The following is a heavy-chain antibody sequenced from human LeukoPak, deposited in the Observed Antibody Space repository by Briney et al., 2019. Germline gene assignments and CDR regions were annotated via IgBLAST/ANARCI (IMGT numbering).Heavy chain of an antibody. CDR2: INAGNGNT. J-gene: IGHJ3*02. CDR1: GYTFTSYA. Sequence: ASVKVSCKASGYTFTSYAMHWVRQAPGQRLEWMGWINAGNGNTKYSQKFQGRVTITRDTSASTAYMELSSLRSEDTAVHYCARSTGLSPGADDAFDIWGQGTMVTVSS. CDR3: ARSTGLSPGADDAFDI. V-gene: IGHV1-3*01. D-gene: IGHD1-14*01.